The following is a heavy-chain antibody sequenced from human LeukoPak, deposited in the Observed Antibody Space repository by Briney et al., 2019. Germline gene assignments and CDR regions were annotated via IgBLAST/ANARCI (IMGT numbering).Heavy chain of an antibody. CDR2: IKQDGSEK. CDR1: GGSINNSYW. CDR3: ARDTPGVLRFLEWLPFDAFDI. Sequence: GTLSLTCAVSGGSINNSYWWNWVRQPPGKGLEWVANIKQDGSEKYYVDSVKGRFTISRDNAKNSLYLQMNSLRAEDTAVYYCARDTPGVLRFLEWLPFDAFDIWGQGTMVTVSS. V-gene: IGHV3-7*01. J-gene: IGHJ3*02. D-gene: IGHD3-3*01.